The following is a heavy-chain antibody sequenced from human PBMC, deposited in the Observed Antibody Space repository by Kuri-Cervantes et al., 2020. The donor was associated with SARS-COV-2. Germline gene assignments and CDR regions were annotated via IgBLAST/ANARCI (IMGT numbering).Heavy chain of an antibody. J-gene: IGHJ4*02. CDR3: AKDRGIAEPFDY. Sequence: GGSLRLSCAASGFTFRSYAMSWVRQAPGKGLEWVSAISRSGGSTYYADSVKGRFTISRDNSKNTLYLQMNSLRAEDTAVYYCAKDRGIAEPFDYWGQGTLVTVSS. V-gene: IGHV3-23*01. CDR2: ISRSGGST. CDR1: GFTFRSYA. D-gene: IGHD6-13*01.